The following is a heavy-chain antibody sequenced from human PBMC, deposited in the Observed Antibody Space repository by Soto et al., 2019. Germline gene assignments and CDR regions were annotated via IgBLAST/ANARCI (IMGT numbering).Heavy chain of an antibody. V-gene: IGHV4-59*01. D-gene: IGHD3-22*01. Sequence: PSETLSLTCSVSDSSMSTYYWHWIRQAPGQGLEWIGFIYNSGRGSTASNPSLSSRVTFSIETSKNQFSLKLDSVTAADTAVYYCARGSYYYDSSGYYHYWGQGTLVTVSS. CDR2: IYNSGRGST. J-gene: IGHJ4*02. CDR3: ARGSYYYDSSGYYHY. CDR1: DSSMSTYY.